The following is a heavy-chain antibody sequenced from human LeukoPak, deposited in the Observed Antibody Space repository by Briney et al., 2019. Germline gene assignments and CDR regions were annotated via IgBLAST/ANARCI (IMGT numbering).Heavy chain of an antibody. D-gene: IGHD1-26*01. CDR1: GFTFSSYS. V-gene: IGHV3-48*01. Sequence: GGSLRLSCAASGFTFSSYSMNWVRQAPGKGLEWVSYISSSSSTIYYADSVKGRFTISRDNAKNSLYPQMNSLRGDDTAVYYCAKDVGKWESLHFFDYWGQGTLVTVSS. J-gene: IGHJ4*02. CDR2: ISSSSSTI. CDR3: AKDVGKWESLHFFDY.